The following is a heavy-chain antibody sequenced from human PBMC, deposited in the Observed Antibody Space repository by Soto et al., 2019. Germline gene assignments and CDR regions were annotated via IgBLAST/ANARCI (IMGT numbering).Heavy chain of an antibody. CDR1: VYSISSGYY. V-gene: IGHV4-38-2*02. D-gene: IGHD4-4*01. Sequence: SETLCLTCTFSVYSISSGYYWACIRQSPGKGLEWIGSVYQTVSTSYNPSLESRVTILVDIAKNHFSLRLNSVTAADTAVYFCAREKGHSNPFDFWGTGMLVTV. CDR2: VYQTVST. J-gene: IGHJ4*02. CDR3: AREKGHSNPFDF.